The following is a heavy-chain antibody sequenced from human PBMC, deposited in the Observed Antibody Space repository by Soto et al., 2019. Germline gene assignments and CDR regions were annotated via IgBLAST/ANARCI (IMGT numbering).Heavy chain of an antibody. CDR1: GDSINRHHW. D-gene: IGHD2-15*01. CDR3: AAHHLRCSPWTDGKLDY. V-gene: IGHV4-4*02. CDR2: ISHSGST. Sequence: PSETLPDTCGVSGDSINRHHWWNSVRQPPGKGLEWIGQISHSGSTNYNPSLTSRVTISVDKSKNHSALKLTFVTAADTAVYYCAAHHLRCSPWTDGKLDYWGQGNLVTV. J-gene: IGHJ4*02.